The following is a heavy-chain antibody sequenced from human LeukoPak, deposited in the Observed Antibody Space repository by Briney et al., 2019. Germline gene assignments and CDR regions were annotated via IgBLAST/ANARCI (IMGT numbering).Heavy chain of an antibody. V-gene: IGHV3-23*01. J-gene: IGHJ4*02. D-gene: IGHD5-18*01. CDR3: AKSRTDTAMVYHY. Sequence: GGSLRLSCAASGFTFSSYSMNWVRQAPGKGLEWVSAISGSGGSTYYADSVKGRFTISRDNSKNTLYLQMNSLRAEDTAVYYCAKSRTDTAMVYHYWGQGTLVTVSS. CDR2: ISGSGGST. CDR1: GFTFSSYS.